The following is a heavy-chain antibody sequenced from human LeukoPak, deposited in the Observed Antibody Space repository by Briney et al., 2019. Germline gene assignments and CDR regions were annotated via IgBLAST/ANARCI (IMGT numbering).Heavy chain of an antibody. J-gene: IGHJ4*02. CDR3: ARDVRAYSSGWYGSND. CDR2: ITAHNGNT. CDR1: GYTFTSYG. V-gene: IGHV1-18*01. Sequence: ASVKVSCKASGYTFTSYGITWVRQALGQGLEWMGWITAHNGNTNYAQKLQGRVTMTTDTSTSTAYMELSSLRSEDTAVYYCARDVRAYSSGWYGSNDWGQGTLVTVSS. D-gene: IGHD6-19*01.